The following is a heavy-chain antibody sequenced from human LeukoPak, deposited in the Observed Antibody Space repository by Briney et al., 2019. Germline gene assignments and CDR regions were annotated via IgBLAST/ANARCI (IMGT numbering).Heavy chain of an antibody. CDR1: GGSISSYY. J-gene: IGHJ4*02. CDR3: ARDKSWGPPDY. CDR2: IYYSGST. Sequence: SETLSLTCTVSGGSISSYYWSWIRQPPGKGLEWIGYIYYSGSTNYNPSLKSRVTISVDTSKNQFSLKPSSVTAADTAVYYCARDKSWGPPDYWGQGTLVTVSS. V-gene: IGHV4-59*01. D-gene: IGHD7-27*01.